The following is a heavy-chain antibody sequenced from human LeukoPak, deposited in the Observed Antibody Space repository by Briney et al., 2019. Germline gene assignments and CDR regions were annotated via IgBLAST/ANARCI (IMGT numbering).Heavy chain of an antibody. V-gene: IGHV4-38-2*01. CDR2: IYHSGST. J-gene: IGHJ4*02. CDR3: ARAIYSSSSGDFDY. Sequence: SETLSLTCAVSGYSISSGYYWGWIRQPPGKGLEWIGSIYHSGSTYYNPSLKSRVTISVDTSKNQFSLKLSSVTAADTAVYYCARAIYSSSSGDFDYWGQGTLITVSS. CDR1: GYSISSGYY. D-gene: IGHD6-6*01.